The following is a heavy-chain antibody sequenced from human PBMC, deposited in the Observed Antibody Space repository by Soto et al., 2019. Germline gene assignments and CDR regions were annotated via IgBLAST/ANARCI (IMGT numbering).Heavy chain of an antibody. CDR3: AREAFMVRGVRFFDY. J-gene: IGHJ4*02. Sequence: PWGSLRLSCAASGFTFSDHYMDWVRQAPGKWLEWVGRTRNKANSYTTEYAASVKGRFTISRDDSKNSLYLQMNSLKTEDTAVYYCAREAFMVRGVRFFDYCGQGTLVTVSS. CDR2: TRNKANSYTT. V-gene: IGHV3-72*01. CDR1: GFTFSDHY. D-gene: IGHD3-10*01.